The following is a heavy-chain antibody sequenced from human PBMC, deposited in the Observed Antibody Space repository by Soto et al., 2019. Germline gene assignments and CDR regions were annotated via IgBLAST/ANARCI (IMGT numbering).Heavy chain of an antibody. V-gene: IGHV3-30*18. CDR2: ISYDGSNK. CDR1: GFTFSSYG. Sequence: QVQLVESGGGVVQPGRSLRLSCAASGFTFSSYGMHWVRQAPGKGLEWVAVISYDGSNKYYADSVKGRFTISRDNSKNTLYLQMNSLRAEDTAVYYCAKLAAVAMDYWGQGTLVTVSS. J-gene: IGHJ4*02. CDR3: AKLAAVAMDY.